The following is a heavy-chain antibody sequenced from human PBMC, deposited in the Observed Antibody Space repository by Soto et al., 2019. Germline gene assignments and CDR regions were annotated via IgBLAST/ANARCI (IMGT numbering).Heavy chain of an antibody. CDR1: AYSFTNYW. CDR2: IYPGDSDT. J-gene: IGHJ4*02. CDR3: FRGGVTSRTFDY. D-gene: IGHD3-16*01. V-gene: IGHV5-51*01. Sequence: GESLKISCKGSAYSFTNYWIGWMRQMPGKGLECMGIIYPGDSDTKYSPSFQGQVTISADKSISTAYVQWSSLKASDSAIYYCFRGGVTSRTFDYWGQGTLVTVSS.